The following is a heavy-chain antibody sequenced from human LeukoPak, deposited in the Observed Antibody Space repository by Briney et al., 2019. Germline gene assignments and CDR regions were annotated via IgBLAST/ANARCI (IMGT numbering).Heavy chain of an antibody. CDR1: GFTFSSYW. CDR3: ARGWGE. CDR2: SNTDGSTT. V-gene: IGHV3-74*01. D-gene: IGHD3-10*01. Sequence: PGGSLRLSCAASGFTFSSYWMHWVRQAPGKGLVWVSRSNTDGSTTNYADSVKGRFTISRDNAKNTMYLQMNSLRGEDTAVYYCARGWGEGGQGTLVTVSS. J-gene: IGHJ4*02.